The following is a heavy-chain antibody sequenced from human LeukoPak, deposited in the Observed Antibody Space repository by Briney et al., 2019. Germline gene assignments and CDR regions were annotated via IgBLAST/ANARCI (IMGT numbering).Heavy chain of an antibody. V-gene: IGHV3-66*02. Sequence: PGGSLRLSCATSAFVVSSHYMSWVRQAPGKGLEWVSVINTGGFTDYADSVKGRFTISRDNSKNTVFLQMNSLRPEDTAVYYCARDYGGAVLGWFDPWGQGTLVTVSS. CDR2: INTGGFT. J-gene: IGHJ5*02. CDR3: ARDYGGAVLGWFDP. D-gene: IGHD4-23*01. CDR1: AFVVSSHY.